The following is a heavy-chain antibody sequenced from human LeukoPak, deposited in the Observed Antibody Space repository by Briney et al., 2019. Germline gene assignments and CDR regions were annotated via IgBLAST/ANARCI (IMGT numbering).Heavy chain of an antibody. J-gene: IGHJ4*02. D-gene: IGHD6-6*01. V-gene: IGHV1-2*02. Sequence: ASVKVSCKASGYTFTGYYMHWVRRAPGQGLEWMGWINPNSGGTNYAQKFQGRVTMTRDTSISTAYMELSRLRSDDTAVYYCARGAGFSSSAYSSSSGDYWGQGTLVTVSS. CDR2: INPNSGGT. CDR1: GYTFTGYY. CDR3: ARGAGFSSSAYSSSSGDY.